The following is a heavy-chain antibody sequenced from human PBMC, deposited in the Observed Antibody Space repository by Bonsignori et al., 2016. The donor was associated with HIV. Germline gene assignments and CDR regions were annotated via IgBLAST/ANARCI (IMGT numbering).Heavy chain of an antibody. Sequence: VRQMPGKGLEWMGIIYPGDSDTRYSPSFQGQVTISADKSISTAYLQWSSLKASDTAMYYCARSPSPLQHPENYYSYYMDVWGKGTTVTVSS. CDR3: ARSPSPLQHPENYYSYYMDV. J-gene: IGHJ6*03. D-gene: IGHD4-11*01. CDR2: IYPGDSDT. V-gene: IGHV5-51*01.